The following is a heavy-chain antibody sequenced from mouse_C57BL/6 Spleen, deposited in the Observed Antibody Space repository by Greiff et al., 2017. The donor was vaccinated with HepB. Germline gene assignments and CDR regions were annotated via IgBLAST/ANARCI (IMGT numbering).Heavy chain of an antibody. D-gene: IGHD1-1*01. CDR3: ARAPYYGSSYTYCDY. CDR2: ISYDGSN. CDR1: GYSITSGYY. V-gene: IGHV3-6*01. Sequence: EVKLVESGPGLVKPSQSLSLTCSVTGYSITSGYYWNWIRQFPGNKLEWMGYISYDGSNNYNPSLKNRISITRDTSKNQFFLKLNSVTTEDTATYYCARAPYYGSSYTYCDYWGQGTTLTVSS. J-gene: IGHJ2*01.